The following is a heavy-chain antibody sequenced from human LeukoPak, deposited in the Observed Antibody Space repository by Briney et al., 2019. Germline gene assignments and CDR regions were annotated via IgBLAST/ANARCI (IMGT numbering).Heavy chain of an antibody. CDR2: ISSTGSTI. CDR1: GFTFSDYY. D-gene: IGHD2-2*01. V-gene: IGHV3-11*04. J-gene: IGHJ6*03. CDR3: ARDGGSYCSSTSCRSYYYYYYMDV. Sequence: GGSLRLSCAASGFTFSDYYMSWIRQAPGKGLEWVSYISSTGSTIYYADSMKGRFTISRDNAKNSLFLQMNSLRAEDTAVYYCARDGGSYCSSTSCRSYYYYYYMDVWGKGTTVTVSS.